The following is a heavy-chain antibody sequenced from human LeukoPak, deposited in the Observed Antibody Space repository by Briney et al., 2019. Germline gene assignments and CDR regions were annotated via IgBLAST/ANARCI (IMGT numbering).Heavy chain of an antibody. V-gene: IGHV4-59*01. J-gene: IGHJ3*02. CDR3: ARKDDFDI. CDR2: IYYSGST. Sequence: KSSETLSLTCTVSGGSIINYYWSWIRQPPGKGLEWIGYIYYSGSTYYNPSLKSRVTISVDMSKNQFSLRLTSVTAADTAVYYCARKDDFDIWGQGTLVTVSS. D-gene: IGHD2-15*01. CDR1: GGSIINYY.